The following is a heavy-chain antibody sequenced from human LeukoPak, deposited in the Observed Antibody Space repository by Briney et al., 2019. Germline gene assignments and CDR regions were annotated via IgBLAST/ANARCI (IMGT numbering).Heavy chain of an antibody. D-gene: IGHD1-26*01. CDR1: GFTFSSYS. Sequence: KAGGSLRLSCAASGFTFSSYSMNWVRQAPGKGLEWVSSISSSSSYIYYADSVKGRFTISRDNAKNSLYLQMNSLRAEDTAVYYCARVGVSWELISPWGQGTLVTVSS. J-gene: IGHJ4*02. CDR3: ARVGVSWELISP. V-gene: IGHV3-21*01. CDR2: ISSSSSYI.